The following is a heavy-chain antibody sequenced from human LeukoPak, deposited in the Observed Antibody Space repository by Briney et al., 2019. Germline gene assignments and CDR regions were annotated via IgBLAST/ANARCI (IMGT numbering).Heavy chain of an antibody. V-gene: IGHV1-18*01. Sequence: GASVKVSCKASGYTFTTYGISWVRQAPGQGLEWMGWISAYDGNTNYAQNLRGRVTMTTDTSTSTAYMELRSLTSDDTAVYYCARDRRQPPEPTHDYWGQGTLVTVSS. J-gene: IGHJ4*02. CDR2: ISAYDGNT. D-gene: IGHD6-13*01. CDR3: ARDRRQPPEPTHDY. CDR1: GYTFTTYG.